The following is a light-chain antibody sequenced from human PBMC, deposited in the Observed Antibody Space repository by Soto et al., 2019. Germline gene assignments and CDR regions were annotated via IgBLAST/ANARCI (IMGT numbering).Light chain of an antibody. CDR3: QQYGSSPYT. CDR1: QSVSSGY. J-gene: IGKJ2*01. Sequence: EIVLTQSPGTLYLSPGERATLSCRASQSVSSGYLAWYQQKPGQAPRLLLFGASNRTTGIPDRFSGSGSGTDFTLTISRLEPEDFAVYSCQQYGSSPYTVGQGTKLEI. CDR2: GAS. V-gene: IGKV3-20*01.